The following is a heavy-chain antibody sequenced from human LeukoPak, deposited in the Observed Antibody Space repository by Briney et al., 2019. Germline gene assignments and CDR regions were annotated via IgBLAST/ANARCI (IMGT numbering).Heavy chain of an antibody. J-gene: IGHJ1*01. D-gene: IGHD3-22*01. Sequence: GGSLRLSCAASGLTFSSYAMNWVRQAPGKGLEWVSVISGNGGSTYYADSVRGRFTISRDNSKSTLYLQMNSLRAEDTALYYCTGSYYYEYFQYWGQGTLVTVSS. CDR2: ISGNGGST. CDR1: GLTFSSYA. CDR3: TGSYYYEYFQY. V-gene: IGHV3-23*01.